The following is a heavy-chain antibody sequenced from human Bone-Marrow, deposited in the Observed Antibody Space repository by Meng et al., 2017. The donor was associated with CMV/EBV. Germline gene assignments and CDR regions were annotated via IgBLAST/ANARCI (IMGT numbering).Heavy chain of an antibody. CDR2: INHSGST. CDR1: GGSISSYY. Sequence: GSLRLSCTVSGGSISSYYWSWIRQPPGKGLEWIGEINHSGSTNYNPSLKSRVTISVDTSKNQFSLKLSSVTAADTAVYYCARGQDWSESYPSWGQGTLVTVSS. J-gene: IGHJ4*02. CDR3: ARGQDWSESYPS. D-gene: IGHD1-26*01. V-gene: IGHV4-34*01.